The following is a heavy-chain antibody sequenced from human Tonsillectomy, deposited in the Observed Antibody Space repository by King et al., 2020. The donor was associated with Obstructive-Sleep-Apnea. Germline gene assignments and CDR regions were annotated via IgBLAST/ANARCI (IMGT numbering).Heavy chain of an antibody. D-gene: IGHD2-2*01. CDR2: IKQDGSEK. CDR3: ARAWTSCSTSSCYLFHY. CDR1: GFTFSSYW. V-gene: IGHV3-7*01. Sequence: EVQLVESGGGLVQPGGSLRLSCAASGFTFSSYWMSWVRQAPGKGLEWVANIKQDGSEKYYVDSVKGRFTISRDNAKNSLYLRLNSLRAEDTAVYYCARAWTSCSTSSCYLFHYWGQGTLVTVSS. J-gene: IGHJ4*02.